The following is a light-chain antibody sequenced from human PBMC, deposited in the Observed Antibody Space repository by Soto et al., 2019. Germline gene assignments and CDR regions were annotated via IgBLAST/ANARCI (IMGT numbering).Light chain of an antibody. CDR3: SSFAGGGNPVL. J-gene: IGLJ2*01. Sequence: QSVLTQPPSASGSLGQSVTISCTGTSSDVGGYNYVSWHQQHPGKAPKVMIYEVTKRPSGVPDRFSGSKSGNTASLTVSGLQAEDEADYYCSSFAGGGNPVLLGGGTKLTVL. V-gene: IGLV2-8*01. CDR1: SSDVGGYNY. CDR2: EVT.